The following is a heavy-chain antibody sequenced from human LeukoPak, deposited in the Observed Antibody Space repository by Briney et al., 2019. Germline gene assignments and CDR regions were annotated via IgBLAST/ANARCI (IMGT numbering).Heavy chain of an antibody. J-gene: IGHJ5*02. Sequence: PSETLSLTCTVSGGSISSYYWSWIRQPPGKGLEWIGYIYYSGSTNYNPSLKSRVTISVDTSKNQFSLKLSSVTAADTAVYYCARHPRGDYVFGPWGQGTLVTVSS. V-gene: IGHV4-59*08. D-gene: IGHD4-17*01. CDR2: IYYSGST. CDR3: ARHPRGDYVFGP. CDR1: GGSISSYY.